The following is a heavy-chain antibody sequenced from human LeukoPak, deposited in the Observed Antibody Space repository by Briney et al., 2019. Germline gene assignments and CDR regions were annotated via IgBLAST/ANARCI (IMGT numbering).Heavy chain of an antibody. Sequence: SYTLSLTCAVYGGSFSGYYWSWIRQPPGQGLEWIGDINHSGSTNYNPSLKSRVTISVDTSKNQFSLKLSSVTAADTAVYYCARGLYYCSGGSCYLVYAFDIWGQGTMVTVSS. CDR3: ARGLYYCSGGSCYLVYAFDI. CDR1: GGSFSGYY. CDR2: INHSGST. J-gene: IGHJ3*02. D-gene: IGHD2-15*01. V-gene: IGHV4-34*01.